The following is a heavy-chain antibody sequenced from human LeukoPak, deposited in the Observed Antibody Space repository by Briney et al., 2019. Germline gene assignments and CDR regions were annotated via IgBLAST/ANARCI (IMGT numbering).Heavy chain of an antibody. CDR3: ARGPYYYDSSGYTY. Sequence: GGSQRLSCEASGLSFSSSWMHWVCQAPGKGLVWVSRINKDGRTINYADSVKGRFTISRDNSKNTLYLQMNSLRAEDTAVYYCARGPYYYDSSGYTYWGQGTLVTVSS. D-gene: IGHD3-22*01. J-gene: IGHJ4*02. CDR2: INKDGRTI. CDR1: GLSFSSSW. V-gene: IGHV3-74*01.